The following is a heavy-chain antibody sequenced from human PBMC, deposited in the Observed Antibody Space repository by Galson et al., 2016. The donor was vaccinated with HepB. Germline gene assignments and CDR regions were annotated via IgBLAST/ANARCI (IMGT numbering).Heavy chain of an antibody. CDR1: GYSFDSYW. CDR2: IYPGDFDI. D-gene: IGHD3-3*01. Sequence: QSGAEVKKPGESLKISCRGSGYSFDSYWIGWVRQMPGKGLEWMGIIYPGDFDIRYSPPFQGQVTISVDKSVSTAYLQWSSLTASDTAMYYCARSLTGSYDFWGAMYNYDAMDVWGQGTAVIVS. V-gene: IGHV5-51*01. J-gene: IGHJ6*02. CDR3: ARSLTGSYDFWGAMYNYDAMDV.